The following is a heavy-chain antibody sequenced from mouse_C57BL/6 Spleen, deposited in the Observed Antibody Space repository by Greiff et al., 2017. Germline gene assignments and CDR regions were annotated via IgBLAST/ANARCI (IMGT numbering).Heavy chain of an antibody. CDR1: GYTFTEYT. Sequence: QVQLQQSGAELVTPGASVTLSCTASGYTFTEYTIHWVNQRSGQGLEWIGWFYPGSGSIKYTDQFYDKATLTADNSSSTGYMVLSRLTSEDSAVYFCARRGLTTVVATYYAMDYWGQGTSVTVSS. CDR2: FYPGSGSI. CDR3: ARRGLTTVVATYYAMDY. V-gene: IGHV1-62-2*01. D-gene: IGHD1-1*01. J-gene: IGHJ4*01.